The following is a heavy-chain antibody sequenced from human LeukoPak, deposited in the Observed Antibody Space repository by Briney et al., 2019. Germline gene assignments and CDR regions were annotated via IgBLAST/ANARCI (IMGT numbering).Heavy chain of an antibody. J-gene: IGHJ6*03. CDR2: ISAYNGNT. CDR3: ARVAYSSGWWGTSNRYYYYYMDV. D-gene: IGHD6-19*01. CDR1: GYTFTSYG. Sequence: ASVKVSCKASGYTFTSYGISWVRQAPGQGLDWMGWISAYNGNTNYAQKLQGRVTMATDTSTSTAYMELRSLRSDDTAVYYCARVAYSSGWWGTSNRYYYYYMDVWGKGTTVTVSS. V-gene: IGHV1-18*01.